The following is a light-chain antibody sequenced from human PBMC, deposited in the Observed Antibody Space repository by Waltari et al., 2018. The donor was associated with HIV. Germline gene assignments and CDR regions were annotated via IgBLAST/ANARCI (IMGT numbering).Light chain of an antibody. CDR3: GTWDSSLGAVV. CDR2: ENS. J-gene: IGLJ1*01. V-gene: IGLV1-51*01. CDR1: TSNIGTSY. Sequence: QSVLTQPPSVSAAPGQKVTISCSGTTSNIGTSYVSWYQRLPGTAPKLLIYENSGRPAGIPDRFSGSKSGTSATLGITGLQTGDEADYYCGTWDSSLGAVVFGTGTKVTVL.